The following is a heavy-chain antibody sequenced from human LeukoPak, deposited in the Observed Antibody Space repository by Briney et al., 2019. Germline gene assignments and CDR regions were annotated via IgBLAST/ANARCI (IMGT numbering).Heavy chain of an antibody. V-gene: IGHV3-23*01. CDR3: AKSVYHSGNY. D-gene: IGHD3-10*01. Sequence: PGGSLSLSCAASGFTISTYGMSWVRQAPGKGLEWVSSISGGTTYYADSVKGRFTISRDNSKNTVSLQMNSLRAEDTAVYYCAKSVYHSGNYWGQGTLVTVSS. CDR2: ISGGTT. CDR1: GFTISTYG. J-gene: IGHJ4*02.